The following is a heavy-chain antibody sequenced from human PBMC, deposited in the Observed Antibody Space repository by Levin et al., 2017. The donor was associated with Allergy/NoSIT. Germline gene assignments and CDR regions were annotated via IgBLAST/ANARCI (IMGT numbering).Heavy chain of an antibody. CDR1: GGSIRSYY. J-gene: IGHJ6*02. Sequence: SQTLSLTCTVSGGSIRSYYWSWIRQPPGKGLEWIGYIYYSGSTNYNPSLKSRVTISVDTSKNQFSLKLSSVTAADTAVYYCARVRGDGYNIYYYYGMDVWGQGTTVTVSS. CDR2: IYYSGST. CDR3: ARVRGDGYNIYYYYGMDV. D-gene: IGHD5-24*01. V-gene: IGHV4-59*01.